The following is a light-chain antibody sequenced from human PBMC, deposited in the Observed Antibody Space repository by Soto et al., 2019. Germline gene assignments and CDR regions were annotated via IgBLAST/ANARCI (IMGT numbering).Light chain of an antibody. CDR3: SSYAGACNIYF. V-gene: IGLV2-8*01. J-gene: IGLJ1*01. CDR1: SSDVGAYNY. Sequence: QSVLTQPPSASGSPGQSVTISCTGTSSDVGAYNYVSWYQQHPGKAPKLMIYEVSKRPSGVPDRFSGSKSGNTASLTVSGLQAEDEADYYYSSYAGACNIYFFGTGTKVTVL. CDR2: EVS.